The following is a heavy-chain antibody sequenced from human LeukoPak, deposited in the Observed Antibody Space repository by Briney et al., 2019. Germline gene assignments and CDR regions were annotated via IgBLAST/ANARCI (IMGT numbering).Heavy chain of an antibody. D-gene: IGHD3-16*01. CDR3: AKFVGGPFDS. V-gene: IGHV3-23*01. CDR2: VSGSGGTP. J-gene: IGHJ4*02. CDR1: GFTFTSYA. Sequence: GGSLRLSCAASGFTFTSYAMSWVRQAPGKGLEWVSAVSGSGGTPYYADSVKGRFTISRDNSMNTLYLQMNSLRAEDTALYYCAKFVGGPFDSRGQGTLVTVSS.